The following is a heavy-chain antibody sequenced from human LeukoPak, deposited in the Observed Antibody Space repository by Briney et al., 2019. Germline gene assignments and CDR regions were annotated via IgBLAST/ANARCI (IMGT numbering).Heavy chain of an antibody. V-gene: IGHV1-18*01. Sequence: ASVKVSCKASGYTFTSYGISWVRQAPGQGLEWMGWISAYNGNTNYAQKLQGRVTMTTDTSTSTAYMELRSLRSDDTAVYYCARDGPRFPLLLWFGESPSDFDYWGQGTLVTVSS. CDR2: ISAYNGNT. J-gene: IGHJ4*02. CDR3: ARDGPRFPLLLWFGESPSDFDY. CDR1: GYTFTSYG. D-gene: IGHD3-10*01.